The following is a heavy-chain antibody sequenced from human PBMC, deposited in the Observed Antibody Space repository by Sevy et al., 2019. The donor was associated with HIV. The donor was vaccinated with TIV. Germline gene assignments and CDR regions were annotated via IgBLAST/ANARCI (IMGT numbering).Heavy chain of an antibody. D-gene: IGHD2-2*01. Sequence: SETLSLTCTVSGDSISNSRYYWGWIRQPPGKGLEWIGSVYYSGSTYYNPSLKSRVTLSIDTSKNQFLLKVNSVTATDTAVYYCANQPLILISPPDSWGQGTLVTVSS. J-gene: IGHJ4*02. CDR2: VYYSGST. CDR1: GDSISNSRYY. V-gene: IGHV4-39*01. CDR3: ANQPLILISPPDS.